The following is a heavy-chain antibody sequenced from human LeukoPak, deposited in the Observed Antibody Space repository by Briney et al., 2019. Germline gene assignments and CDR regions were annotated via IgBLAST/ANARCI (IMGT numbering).Heavy chain of an antibody. CDR1: GYTFTSYG. J-gene: IGHJ4*02. Sequence: GASVKVSCKASGYTFTSYGISWVRQAPGQGLEWMGWISAYNGNTNYAQKLQGRVTMTRDTSTSTVYMELSSLRSEDTAVYYCARDAYYYDSSGYYYDYWGQGTLVTVSS. CDR2: ISAYNGNT. V-gene: IGHV1-18*01. CDR3: ARDAYYYDSSGYYYDY. D-gene: IGHD3-22*01.